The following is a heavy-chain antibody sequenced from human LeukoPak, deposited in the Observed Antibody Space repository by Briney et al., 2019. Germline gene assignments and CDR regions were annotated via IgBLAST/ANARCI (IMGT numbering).Heavy chain of an antibody. CDR1: GGSISSRSDY. Sequence: PSETLCLTCTVSGGSISSRSDYWGWIRQPPGKGLEWIGSIYKRGRTYYNPSLKSRVTRSVDTSQNQVSLKLSSVTDADTAVYYCACMTTISVWGQGTLVTVSS. CDR3: ACMTTISV. CDR2: IYKRGRT. D-gene: IGHD5-24*01. J-gene: IGHJ4*02. V-gene: IGHV4-39*01.